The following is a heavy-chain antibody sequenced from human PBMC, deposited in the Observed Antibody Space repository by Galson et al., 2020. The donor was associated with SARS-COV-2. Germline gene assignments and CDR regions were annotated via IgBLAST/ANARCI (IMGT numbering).Heavy chain of an antibody. CDR3: ARVKMGYCSGGSCYSSWYFDL. V-gene: IGHV4-31*03. CDR2: IYYSGST. J-gene: IGHJ2*01. CDR1: GGSISSCGYY. Sequence: SQTLSLTCTVSGGSISSCGYYWSWIRQHPGKGLEWIGYIYYSGSTYYNPSLKSRVTISVDTSKNQFSLKLSSVTAADTAVYYCARVKMGYCSGGSCYSSWYFDLWGRGTLVTVSS. D-gene: IGHD2-15*01.